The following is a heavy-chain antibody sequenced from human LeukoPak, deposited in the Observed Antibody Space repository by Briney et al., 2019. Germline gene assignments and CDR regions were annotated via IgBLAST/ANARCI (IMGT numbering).Heavy chain of an antibody. CDR2: ISYDGSNK. CDR3: AKDMYSSSWYYFDY. Sequence: PGRSLRLSCAASGFTFSSYGMHWVRQAPGKGLEGVAVISYDGSNKYYADSVKGRFTISRDNSKNTLYLQMNSLRAEDTAVYYCAKDMYSSSWYYFDYWGQGTLVTVSS. D-gene: IGHD6-13*01. J-gene: IGHJ4*02. V-gene: IGHV3-30*18. CDR1: GFTFSSYG.